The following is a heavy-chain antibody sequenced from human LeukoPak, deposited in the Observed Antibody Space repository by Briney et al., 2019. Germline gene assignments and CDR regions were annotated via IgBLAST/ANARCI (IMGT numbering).Heavy chain of an antibody. CDR1: RFTFSSYS. CDR3: ARDPSSSWYGVGY. V-gene: IGHV3-21*01. CDR2: ISSSSSYI. Sequence: PGGSLRLSCAASRFTFSSYSMNWVRQAPGKGLEWVSSISSSSSYIYYADSVKGRFTISRDNAKNSLYLQMNSLRAEDTAVYYCARDPSSSWYGVGYWGQGTLVTVS. D-gene: IGHD6-13*01. J-gene: IGHJ4*02.